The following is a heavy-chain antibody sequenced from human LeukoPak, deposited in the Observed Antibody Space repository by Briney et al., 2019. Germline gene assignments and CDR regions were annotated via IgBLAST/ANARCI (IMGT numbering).Heavy chain of an antibody. V-gene: IGHV3-23*01. Sequence: GGSLRLSCAASKFTFSSYGMHWVRQAPGKGLEWVSAISGSGGSTYYADSVKGRFTISRDNSKNTLYLQMNSLRAEDTAVYYCAKDYYGSGSYYTGFDYWGQGTLVTVSS. D-gene: IGHD3-10*01. CDR3: AKDYYGSGSYYTGFDY. J-gene: IGHJ4*02. CDR2: ISGSGGST. CDR1: KFTFSSYG.